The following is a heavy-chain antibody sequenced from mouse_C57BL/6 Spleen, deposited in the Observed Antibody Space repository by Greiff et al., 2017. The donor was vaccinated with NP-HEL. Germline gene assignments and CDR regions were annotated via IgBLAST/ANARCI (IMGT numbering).Heavy chain of an antibody. CDR2: IYPRDGSN. CDR1: GYTFTSYD. Sequence: QVQLQQSGPELVKPGASVKLSCKASGYTFTSYDINWVKQRPGQGLEWIGWIYPRDGSNKYNEKFKGKATLTVDTSSSTAYMELHSLTSEDSAVYFCARGYYKGYFDVWGTGTTVTVSS. D-gene: IGHD1-1*01. V-gene: IGHV1-85*01. J-gene: IGHJ1*03. CDR3: ARGYYKGYFDV.